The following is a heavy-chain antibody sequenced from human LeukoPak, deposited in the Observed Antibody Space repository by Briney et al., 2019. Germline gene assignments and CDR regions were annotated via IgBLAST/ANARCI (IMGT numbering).Heavy chain of an antibody. D-gene: IGHD6-13*01. CDR2: INPNSGGT. CDR1: GYTFTGYY. V-gene: IGHV1-2*02. CDR3: AGVSAAAGTFDY. J-gene: IGHJ4*02. Sequence: ASVKVSCKASGYTFTGYYMHWVRQAPGQGLEWMGWINPNSGGTNYAQKFQGRVTMTRDTSISTAYMELRSLRSDDTAVYYCAGVSAAAGTFDYWGQGTLVTVSS.